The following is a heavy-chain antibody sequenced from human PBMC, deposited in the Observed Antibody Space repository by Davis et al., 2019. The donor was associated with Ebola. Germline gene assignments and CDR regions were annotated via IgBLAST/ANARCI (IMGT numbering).Heavy chain of an antibody. D-gene: IGHD3-22*01. CDR3: AREPLTYYYDSSGYGRANDAFDI. J-gene: IGHJ3*02. CDR1: GYTFTSYA. Sequence: AASVKVSCKASGYTFTSYAMNWVRQAPGQALHWICLINTNTGNPPYAQGFTGRFVFSLDTSVSTAYLQISSLKAEDTAVYYCAREPLTYYYDSSGYGRANDAFDIWGQGTMVTVSS. CDR2: INTNTGNP. V-gene: IGHV7-4-1*02.